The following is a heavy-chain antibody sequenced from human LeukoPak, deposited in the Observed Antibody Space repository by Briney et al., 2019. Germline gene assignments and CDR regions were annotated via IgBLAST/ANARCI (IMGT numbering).Heavy chain of an antibody. CDR3: AKAVVATIARGFYDY. D-gene: IGHD5-12*01. V-gene: IGHV3-23*01. CDR1: GFTFSSYG. Sequence: GGTLRLSCAASGFTFSSYGMSWVRQAPGKGLEWVSAISGSSGSTYYADSVKGRFTISRDNSKNTLYLQMNSLRADDTAVYYCAKAVVATIARGFYDYWGQGTLVTVSS. CDR2: ISGSSGST. J-gene: IGHJ4*02.